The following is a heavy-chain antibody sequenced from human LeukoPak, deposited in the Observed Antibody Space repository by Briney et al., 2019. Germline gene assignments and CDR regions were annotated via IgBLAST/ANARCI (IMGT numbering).Heavy chain of an antibody. CDR1: GGSISSYY. Sequence: SETLSLTCTVSGGSISSYYWSWIRQPPGKGLEWIGYIYYSGSTNYNPSLKSRVTISVDTSKNQFSLKLSSVTAADTAVYYCASARELPSLDPTGNYWGQGTLVTVSS. D-gene: IGHD1-26*01. CDR2: IYYSGST. V-gene: IGHV4-59*12. J-gene: IGHJ4*02. CDR3: ASARELPSLDPTGNY.